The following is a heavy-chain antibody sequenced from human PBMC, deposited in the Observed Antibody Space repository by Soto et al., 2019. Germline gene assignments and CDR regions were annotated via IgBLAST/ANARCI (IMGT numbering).Heavy chain of an antibody. J-gene: IGHJ6*02. CDR3: ARDSKDTAEQSYYYYGMDV. D-gene: IGHD5-18*01. CDR2: INPNSGGT. Sequence: GASVKVSCKASGYTFTSYGISWVRQAPGQGLEWMGWINPNSGGTNYAQKFQGWVTMTRDTSISTAYMELSRLRSDDTAVYYCARDSKDTAEQSYYYYGMDVWGQGTTVTVSS. V-gene: IGHV1-2*04. CDR1: GYTFTSYG.